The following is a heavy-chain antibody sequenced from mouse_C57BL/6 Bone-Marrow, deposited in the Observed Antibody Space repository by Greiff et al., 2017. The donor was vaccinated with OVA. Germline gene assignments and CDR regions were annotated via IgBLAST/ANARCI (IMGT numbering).Heavy chain of an antibody. V-gene: IGHV1-74*01. J-gene: IGHJ2*01. D-gene: IGHD4-1*01. CDR3: AIRNWVGYFDY. CDR2: IHPSDSDT. CDR1: GYTFTSYW. Sequence: QVQLKQPGAELVKPGASVKVSCKASGYTFTSYWMHWVKQRPGQGLEWIGRIHPSDSDTNYNQKFKGKATLTVDKSSSTAYMQLSSLTSEDSAVYYCAIRNWVGYFDYWGQGTTLTVSS.